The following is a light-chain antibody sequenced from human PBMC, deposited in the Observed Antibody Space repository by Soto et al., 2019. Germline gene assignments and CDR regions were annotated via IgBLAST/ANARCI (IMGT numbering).Light chain of an antibody. Sequence: EIVVTQSPGTLSLSPGERATLSCRASQSVSSSYLAWYQQKPGQAPRLLIYGASNRATGIPDRFSGSGSGTDFTLTISRLEPEDSAVYYCQQYGSSPGTFGQGTKLEIK. CDR2: GAS. CDR3: QQYGSSPGT. V-gene: IGKV3-20*01. CDR1: QSVSSSY. J-gene: IGKJ2*01.